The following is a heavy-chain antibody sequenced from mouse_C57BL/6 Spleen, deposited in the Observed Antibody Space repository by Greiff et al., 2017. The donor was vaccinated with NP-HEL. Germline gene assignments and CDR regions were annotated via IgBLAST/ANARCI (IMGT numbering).Heavy chain of an antibody. D-gene: IGHD1-1*01. J-gene: IGHJ2*01. CDR3: TRDPYGSSSYYFDY. Sequence: EVKLMESGEGLVKPGGSLKLSCAASGFTFSSYAMSWVRQTPEKRLEWVAYISSGGDYIYYADTVKGRFTISRDNARNTLYLQMSSLKSEDTAMYYCTRDPYGSSSYYFDYWGQGTTLTVSS. V-gene: IGHV5-9-1*02. CDR2: ISSGGDYI. CDR1: GFTFSSYA.